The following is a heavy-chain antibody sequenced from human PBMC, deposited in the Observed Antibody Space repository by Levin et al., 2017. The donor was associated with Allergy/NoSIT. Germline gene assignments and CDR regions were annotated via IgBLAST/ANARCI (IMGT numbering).Heavy chain of an antibody. D-gene: IGHD2-15*01. CDR2: ISGSGGTT. Sequence: GGSLRLSCAGSGFTFSSDVMSWVRQAPGKGLEWVSGISGSGGTTYYADSMKGRFTISRDNSKNTLYLQMNSLRAEDTAVYYCAKGSYCSAGTCYSRLGYWGQGTLVTVSS. CDR3: AKGSYCSAGTCYSRLGY. CDR1: GFTFSSDV. J-gene: IGHJ4*02. V-gene: IGHV3-23*01.